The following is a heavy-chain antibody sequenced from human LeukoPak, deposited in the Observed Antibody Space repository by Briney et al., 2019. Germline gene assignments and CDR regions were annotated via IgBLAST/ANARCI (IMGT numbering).Heavy chain of an antibody. D-gene: IGHD3-10*01. Sequence: GGSLRLSCAASGFTFSNAWMSWVRQAPGKGLEWVGRIKSKTDGGTTDYAAPVKGRFTISRDNSKNTLYLQMNSLRAEDTAVYYCAKGAYYYGYWGQGTLVTVSS. CDR2: IKSKTDGGTT. CDR1: GFTFSNAW. J-gene: IGHJ4*02. CDR3: AKGAYYYGY. V-gene: IGHV3-15*01.